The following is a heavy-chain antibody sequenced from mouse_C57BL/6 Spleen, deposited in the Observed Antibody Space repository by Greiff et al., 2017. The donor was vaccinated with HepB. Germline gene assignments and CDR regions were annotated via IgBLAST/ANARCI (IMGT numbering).Heavy chain of an antibody. Sequence: VQLQQSGAELARPGASVKLSCKASGYTFTSYGISWVKQRTGQGLEWIGEIYPRSGNTYYNEKFKGKATLTADKSSSTAYMELRSLTSEDSAVYFCARSLHCDGYQAWFAYWGQGTLVTVSA. J-gene: IGHJ3*01. CDR1: GYTFTSYG. CDR3: ARSLHCDGYQAWFAY. CDR2: IYPRSGNT. V-gene: IGHV1-81*01. D-gene: IGHD2-3*01.